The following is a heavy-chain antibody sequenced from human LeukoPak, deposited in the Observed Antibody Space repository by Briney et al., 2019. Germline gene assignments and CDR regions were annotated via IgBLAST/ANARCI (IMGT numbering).Heavy chain of an antibody. Sequence: GGSLRLSCAASGFTFSSYWMHWVRQAPGEGLVWVSRINSDGSSTTYADSLKGRFTISRDNAKNTLYLQMNSLRAEDTAVYYCARDFYYDFWSGYYHWGQGTLVTVSS. CDR2: INSDGSST. V-gene: IGHV3-74*01. J-gene: IGHJ4*02. D-gene: IGHD3-3*01. CDR3: ARDFYYDFWSGYYH. CDR1: GFTFSSYW.